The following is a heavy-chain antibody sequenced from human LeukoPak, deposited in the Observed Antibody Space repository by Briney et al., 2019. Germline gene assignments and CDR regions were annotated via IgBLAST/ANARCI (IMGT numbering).Heavy chain of an antibody. CDR2: FDPKEGER. V-gene: IGHV1-24*01. CDR3: ASTSMEVGATQFDY. J-gene: IGHJ4*02. D-gene: IGHD1-26*01. CDR1: GDTLTELS. Sequence: ASVKVSCKVSGDTLTELSMHWVRQAPGKGLEWMGGFDPKEGERVYAQNFQGRFTMTEDTSSGTAYMELRSLRSDDTAVYFCASTSMEVGATQFDYWGQGTLVTVSS.